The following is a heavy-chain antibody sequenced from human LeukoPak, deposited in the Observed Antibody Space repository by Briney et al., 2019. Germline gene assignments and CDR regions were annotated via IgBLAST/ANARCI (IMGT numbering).Heavy chain of an antibody. V-gene: IGHV3-48*01. Sequence: SGGSLRLSCAASGFTFSSYSMNWVRQAPGKGLEWVSYISTSSSTIYYADSVKGRFTISRDNAKNSLYLQMNNLRAEDTAVYFCARALWELPFDYWGQGTLVTVSS. D-gene: IGHD1-26*01. J-gene: IGHJ4*02. CDR3: ARALWELPFDY. CDR1: GFTFSSYS. CDR2: ISTSSSTI.